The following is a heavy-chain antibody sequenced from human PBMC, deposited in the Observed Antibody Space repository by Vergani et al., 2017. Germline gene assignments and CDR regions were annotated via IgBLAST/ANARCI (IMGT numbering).Heavy chain of an antibody. CDR2: IYYSGST. Sequence: QVQLQESGPGLVKPSETLSLTCAVSSYSISSGDYYWSWIRQPPGKGLEWIGYIYYSGSTYYNPSLKSRLTISVDTSKNQFSLKLSSVTAADTAVYYCARDKHYYDSSGYYYAFDIWGQGTMVTVSS. D-gene: IGHD3-22*01. CDR3: ARDKHYYDSSGYYYAFDI. V-gene: IGHV4-30-4*08. CDR1: SYSISSGDYY. J-gene: IGHJ3*02.